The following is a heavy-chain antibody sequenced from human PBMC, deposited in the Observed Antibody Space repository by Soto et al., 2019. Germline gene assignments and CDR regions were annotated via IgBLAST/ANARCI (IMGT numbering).Heavy chain of an antibody. Sequence: ASVKVSCKTSGGTFSSYAISWVRQAPGQGLEWMGGIIPMFGAADYAQKFQGRVTITADKSTSTAYMEVSSLRSEDTALYYCARDLMPHDYRNYNWFDPWGQGTLVTVSS. CDR3: ARDLMPHDYRNYNWFDP. J-gene: IGHJ5*02. V-gene: IGHV1-69*06. CDR1: GGTFSSYA. CDR2: IIPMFGAA. D-gene: IGHD4-4*01.